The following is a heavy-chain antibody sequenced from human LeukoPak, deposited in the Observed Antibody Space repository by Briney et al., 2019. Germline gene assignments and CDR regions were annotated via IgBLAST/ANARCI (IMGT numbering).Heavy chain of an antibody. J-gene: IGHJ4*02. CDR3: ARTIAMTGIDYFDQ. CDR1: GFTVSSNY. V-gene: IGHV3-53*01. CDR2: MYSDGSA. D-gene: IGHD6-19*01. Sequence: PGGSLRLSCAASGFTVSSNYMSWVRQAPGKGLEWVSVMYSDGSAYYADSVKGRFTISRENSKNRLFLQMNSLRAEDTAVYFCARTIAMTGIDYFDQWGQGTLVTVS.